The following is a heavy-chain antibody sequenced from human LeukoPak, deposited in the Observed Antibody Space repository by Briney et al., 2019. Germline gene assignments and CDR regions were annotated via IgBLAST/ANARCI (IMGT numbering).Heavy chain of an antibody. CDR3: ARRTGNSPYYYYGMDV. CDR2: IYYSGST. V-gene: IGHV4-59*01. D-gene: IGHD1-7*01. J-gene: IGHJ6*02. CDR1: GGSISSYY. Sequence: SETLSLTFTVSGGSISSYYWSWIRQPPGKGLEWIGYIYYSGSTNYNPSLKSRVTISVDTSKNQFSLKLSSVTAADTAVYYCARRTGNSPYYYYGMDVWGQGTTVTVSS.